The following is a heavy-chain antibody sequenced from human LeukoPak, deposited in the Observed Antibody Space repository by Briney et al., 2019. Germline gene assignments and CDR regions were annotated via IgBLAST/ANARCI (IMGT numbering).Heavy chain of an antibody. V-gene: IGHV1-69*13. CDR2: IIPIFGTA. J-gene: IGHJ1*01. D-gene: IGHD2-15*01. Sequence: ASVTVSCKASGGTFSSYAISWVRQAPGQGLEWMGGIIPIFGTANYAQKFQGRVTVTADESTSTAYMELSSLRSEDTAVYYCASLLGYCSGGSCYSIFFQHWGQGTLVTVSS. CDR3: ASLLGYCSGGSCYSIFFQH. CDR1: GGTFSSYA.